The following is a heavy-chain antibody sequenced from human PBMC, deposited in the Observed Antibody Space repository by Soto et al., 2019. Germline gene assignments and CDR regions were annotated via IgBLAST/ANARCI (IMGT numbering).Heavy chain of an antibody. CDR1: GGSISSSSYY. CDR2: IYYSGST. J-gene: IGHJ4*02. Sequence: QLQLQESGPGLVKPSETLSLTCTVSGGSISSSSYYWGWIRQPPGKGLEWIGSIYYSGSTYYNPSLXXXXXXXXXXXXXXXXXXXSSVTAADTAVYYCARLGYSSRDYWGQGTLVTVSS. CDR3: ARLGYSSRDY. V-gene: IGHV4-39*01. D-gene: IGHD6-13*01.